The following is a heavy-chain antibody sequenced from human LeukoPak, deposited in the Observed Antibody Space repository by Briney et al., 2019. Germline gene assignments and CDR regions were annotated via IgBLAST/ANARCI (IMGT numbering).Heavy chain of an antibody. CDR3: ARHGRIAYCGGDCYFPPRD. CDR2: IYPADSDT. CDR1: GYSFTSYW. D-gene: IGHD2-21*02. V-gene: IGHV5-51*01. J-gene: IGHJ4*02. Sequence: GASLNFSWNASGYSFTSYWIGWLRQMPGKGLERMGIIYPADSDTRHSPSFQGQVTISAGKSISTAYLQWSSLKASDTAMYYCARHGRIAYCGGDCYFPPRDWGQGTLVTVSS.